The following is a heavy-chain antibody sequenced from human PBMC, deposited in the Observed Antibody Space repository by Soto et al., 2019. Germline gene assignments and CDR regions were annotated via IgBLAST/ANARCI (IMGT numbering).Heavy chain of an antibody. D-gene: IGHD5-18*01. CDR1: GFTVSSNY. J-gene: IGHJ4*02. CDR2: IYSGGST. Sequence: EVQLVESGGGLVQPGGSLRLSCAASGFTVSSNYMSWVRQAPGKGLEWVSVIYSGGSTYYADSVKGRFTISRDNSKNTLYLQMNSLGAEDTAVYYCARVGGVDTAMVTDYWGQGTLVTVSS. V-gene: IGHV3-66*01. CDR3: ARVGGVDTAMVTDY.